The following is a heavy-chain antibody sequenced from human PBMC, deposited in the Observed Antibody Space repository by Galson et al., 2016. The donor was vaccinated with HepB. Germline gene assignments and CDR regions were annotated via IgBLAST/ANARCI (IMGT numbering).Heavy chain of an antibody. CDR2: IDWDDDK. CDR3: AHRLGTTMVTWGVVAFDI. J-gene: IGHJ3*02. Sequence: PALVKPTQTLTLTCTFSGFSLSTTGMRVAWIRQPPGKALEWLARIDWDDDKFYSTSLKTRLTISKDTSKNQVVLTMTNMDPVDTGTYYCAHRLGTTMVTWGVVAFDIWGQGIMVTVSS. CDR1: GFSLSTTGMR. D-gene: IGHD4-23*01. V-gene: IGHV2-70*04.